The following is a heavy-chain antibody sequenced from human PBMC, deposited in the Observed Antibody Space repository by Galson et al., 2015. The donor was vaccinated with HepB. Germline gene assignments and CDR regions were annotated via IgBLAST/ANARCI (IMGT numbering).Heavy chain of an antibody. Sequence: SVKVSCKASGYIFTTYTIHWVRQAPGHGLEWMGWINTGNGNTKYSQKFQGRVTISRDTSASTAYMELTSLRSEDTAVYYCARKRWEYSDYWGQGTLVTVYS. CDR3: ARKRWEYSDY. V-gene: IGHV1-3*04. CDR2: INTGNGNT. D-gene: IGHD1-26*01. CDR1: GYIFTTYT. J-gene: IGHJ4*02.